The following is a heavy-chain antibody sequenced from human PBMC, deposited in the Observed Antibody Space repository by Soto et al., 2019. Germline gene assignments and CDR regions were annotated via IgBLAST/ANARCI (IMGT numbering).Heavy chain of an antibody. CDR3: ARSSEFPDSSGSYYFDY. D-gene: IGHD3-22*01. J-gene: IGHJ4*02. V-gene: IGHV1-69*13. CDR2: IIPIFGTA. Sequence: SVNVSCKASGGTFSSYAISWVRQAPGQGLEWMGGIIPIFGTANYAQKFQGRVTITADESTSTAYMELSSLGSEDTAVYYCARSSEFPDSSGSYYFDYWGQGTLVTVSS. CDR1: GGTFSSYA.